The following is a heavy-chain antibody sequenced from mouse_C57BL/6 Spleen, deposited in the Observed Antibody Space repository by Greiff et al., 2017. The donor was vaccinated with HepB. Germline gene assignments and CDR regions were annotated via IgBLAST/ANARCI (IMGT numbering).Heavy chain of an antibody. CDR2: IYPGSGST. CDR1: GYTFTSYW. D-gene: IGHD1-1*01. V-gene: IGHV1-55*01. J-gene: IGHJ1*03. Sequence: VQLQQSGAELVKPGASVKMSCKASGYTFTSYWITWVKQRPGQGLEWIGDIYPGSGSTNYNEKFKSKATLTVDTSSSTAYMQLSSLTSEDSAVYYCARYYGSRRWYFDVWGTGTTVTVSS. CDR3: ARYYGSRRWYFDV.